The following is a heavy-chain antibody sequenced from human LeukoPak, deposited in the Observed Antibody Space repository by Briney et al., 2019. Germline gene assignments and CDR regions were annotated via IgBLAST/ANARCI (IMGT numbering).Heavy chain of an antibody. Sequence: SSETLSLTCTVSGDSITNYYWAWIRQPAGKGLELIGRIFTSGFTTYDPSLKSRVSMSFDTSNNQFSLKLNSVTAADTAVYYCAAGPVGHISRAFDLWGQGNLVIVSS. CDR1: GDSITNYY. V-gene: IGHV4-4*07. CDR3: AAGPVGHISRAFDL. J-gene: IGHJ4*02. CDR2: IFTSGFT.